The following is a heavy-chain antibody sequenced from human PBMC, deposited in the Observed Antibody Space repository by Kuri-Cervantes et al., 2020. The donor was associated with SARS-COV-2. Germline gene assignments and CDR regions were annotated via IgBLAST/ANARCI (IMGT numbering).Heavy chain of an antibody. CDR1: GFSFSDSY. Sequence: GESLKISCAASGFSFSDSYMRWVRQAPGKGLEWVTFISSDGKNKKCMASGKGRFTISRDNSQNTLYLQMKSLRDEDTAIYYCAKDRAGVPDFWGQGTLVTVSS. CDR2: ISSDGKNK. J-gene: IGHJ4*02. V-gene: IGHV3-30*18. CDR3: AKDRAGVPDF. D-gene: IGHD2-21*01.